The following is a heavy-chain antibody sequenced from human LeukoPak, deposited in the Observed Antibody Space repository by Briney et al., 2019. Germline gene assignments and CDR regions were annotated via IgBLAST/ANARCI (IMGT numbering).Heavy chain of an antibody. Sequence: ASVKVSCKASGYTFTSYDINWVRQATGQGLEWMGWMNPNSGNTGYAQKFQGRVTMTRNTSISTAYMELSNLRSEDTAVYYCARVTDYSSGWGLGYYDYWGQGTLVTVSS. J-gene: IGHJ4*02. V-gene: IGHV1-8*01. CDR2: MNPNSGNT. CDR3: ARVTDYSSGWGLGYYDY. D-gene: IGHD6-19*01. CDR1: GYTFTSYD.